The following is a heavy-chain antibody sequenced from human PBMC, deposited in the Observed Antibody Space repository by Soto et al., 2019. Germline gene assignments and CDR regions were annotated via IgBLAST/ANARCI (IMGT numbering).Heavy chain of an antibody. CDR3: AIDACCCGGDCYSLVY. J-gene: IGHJ4*02. CDR2: ISADGSSQ. Sequence: QVQLVESGGGEVQPGTSLRLSCAASGFTFSRSPMHWVRQAPGKGLDWVGLISADGSSQHYADSVRGRFIISRDNFRSTVSLQMDRLRAEDTAVYYCAIDACCCGGDCYSLVYWGQGTLVTVSS. D-gene: IGHD2-21*02. CDR1: GFTFSRSP. V-gene: IGHV3-30-3*01.